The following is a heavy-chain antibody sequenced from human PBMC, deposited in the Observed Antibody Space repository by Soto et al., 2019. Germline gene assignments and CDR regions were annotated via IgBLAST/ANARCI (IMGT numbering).Heavy chain of an antibody. CDR3: ARDRSSGWTPHYYYYYGMDV. J-gene: IGHJ6*02. CDR2: IKQDGSEK. D-gene: IGHD6-19*01. V-gene: IGHV3-7*01. CDR1: GFTFSSYW. Sequence: SLRLSCAASGFTFSSYWMSWVRQAPGKGLEWVANIKQDGSEKYYVDSVKGRFTISRDNAKNSLYLQMNSLRAEDTAVYYCARDRSSGWTPHYYYYYGMDVWGQGTTVTVSS.